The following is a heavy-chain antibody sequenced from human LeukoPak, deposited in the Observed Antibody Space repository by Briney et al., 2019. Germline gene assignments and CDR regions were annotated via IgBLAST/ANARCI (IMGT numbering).Heavy chain of an antibody. V-gene: IGHV3-15*01. Sequence: GGSLRLSCAASGFTFSNAWMNWVRQAPGKGLEWVGRIKSKAAGGTTDYAAPVKGRFTISRDDSKNTLYLQMNSLKTEDTAVYYCTLYYNAFDIWGQGTMVTVSS. CDR2: IKSKAAGGTT. J-gene: IGHJ3*02. CDR3: TLYYNAFDI. D-gene: IGHD3-10*01. CDR1: GFTFSNAW.